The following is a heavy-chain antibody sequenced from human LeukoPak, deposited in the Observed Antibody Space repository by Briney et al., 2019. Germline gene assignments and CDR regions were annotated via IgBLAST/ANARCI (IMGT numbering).Heavy chain of an antibody. CDR2: IWYDGSNK. V-gene: IGHV3-33*01. J-gene: IGHJ6*02. CDR1: GFTFSSYG. D-gene: IGHD4-23*01. CDR3: ARDPSDYGGNHLYYYYGMDV. Sequence: GGSLRLSCAASGFTFSSYGMHWVRQAPGKGLEWVAVIWYDGSNKYYADSVKGRFTISRDNSKNTLYLQMNSLRAEDTAVYYCARDPSDYGGNHLYYYYGMDVWGQGTTVTVSS.